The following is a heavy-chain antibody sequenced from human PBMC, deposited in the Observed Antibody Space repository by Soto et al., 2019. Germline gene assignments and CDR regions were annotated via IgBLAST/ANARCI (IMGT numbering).Heavy chain of an antibody. V-gene: IGHV1-18*04. J-gene: IGHJ5*02. CDR2: ISAYKGNT. Sequence: QVQLVQSGAEVKKPGASVKVSCKASGYTFTSYGISWVRQAPGQGLEWMGWISAYKGNTNYKQKLQGRVTMTTDNSTSTAYMELRSLRSDDTAVYYCARVAEDYGDSNWFNHWGQGTLVTAS. CDR3: ARVAEDYGDSNWFNH. D-gene: IGHD4-17*01. CDR1: GYTFTSYG.